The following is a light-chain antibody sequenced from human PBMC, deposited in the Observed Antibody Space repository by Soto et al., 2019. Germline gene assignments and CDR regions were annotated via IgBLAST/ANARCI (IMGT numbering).Light chain of an antibody. CDR1: QSISIW. J-gene: IGKJ1*01. V-gene: IGKV1-5*03. CDR3: QQCKNFSWT. Sequence: DIQMTQSPSTLSASVGDRVTITCRARQSISIWLAWYQQKPGKAPKLLIYKASTLKSGVPSRFSGSGSGTEFTLIISSLQPDDFATYYCQQCKNFSWTFRQGTKVEIK. CDR2: KAS.